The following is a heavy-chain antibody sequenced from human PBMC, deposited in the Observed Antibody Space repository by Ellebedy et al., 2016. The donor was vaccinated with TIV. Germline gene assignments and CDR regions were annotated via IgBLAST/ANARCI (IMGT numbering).Heavy chain of an antibody. D-gene: IGHD3-10*01. V-gene: IGHV3-23*01. Sequence: GESLKISCAASGFTLSSSGMSWVRQAPGKGLEWVSGISGSDGSSHYADSVKGRFTISRDNSKNTLHLQMNTLRADDTAVYCCAKDSGWLSRYWGQGTLVTVSS. CDR1: GFTLSSSG. CDR3: AKDSGWLSRY. J-gene: IGHJ4*02. CDR2: ISGSDGSS.